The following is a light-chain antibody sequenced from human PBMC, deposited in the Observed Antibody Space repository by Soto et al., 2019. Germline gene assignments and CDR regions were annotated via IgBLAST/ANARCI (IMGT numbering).Light chain of an antibody. CDR3: QQYGTSEII. V-gene: IGKV3-20*01. CDR2: GAS. J-gene: IGKJ5*01. CDR1: QSVSSSY. Sequence: VLTQSPGTLSLSPGERATLSCRASQSVSSSYLAWYQQKPGQAPRLLIYGASSRATGIPDRFSGSGSGTDFTLTISRLEPEDFAVFFCQQYGTSEIIFGQGTRLEI.